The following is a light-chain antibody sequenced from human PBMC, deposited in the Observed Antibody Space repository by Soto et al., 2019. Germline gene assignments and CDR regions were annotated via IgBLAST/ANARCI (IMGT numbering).Light chain of an antibody. J-gene: IGLJ1*01. Sequence: QSVLTQPPSVSGSPGQSVAISCTGTSSDVGGSNGVSWYQQPPGTAPKLIIYDVSNRPSGVPDRFSGSKSGNTASLIISGLQAVDEGNYYCSSYTSSSTYVFGTGTKVTVL. CDR2: DVS. CDR3: SSYTSSSTYV. V-gene: IGLV2-18*02. CDR1: SSDVGGSNG.